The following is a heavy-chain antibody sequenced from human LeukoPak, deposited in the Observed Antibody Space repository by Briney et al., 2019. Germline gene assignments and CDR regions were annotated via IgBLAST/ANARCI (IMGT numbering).Heavy chain of an antibody. Sequence: KPGGSLRLSCAASGFTFSNAWMSWIRQPPGKGLEWIGEINHSGSTNYNPSLKSRVTISVDTSKNQFSLKLSSVTAADTAVYYCARGRQQLVRRNWFDPWGQGTLVTVSS. D-gene: IGHD6-13*01. CDR3: ARGRQQLVRRNWFDP. V-gene: IGHV4-34*01. CDR1: GFTFSNAW. J-gene: IGHJ5*02. CDR2: INHSGST.